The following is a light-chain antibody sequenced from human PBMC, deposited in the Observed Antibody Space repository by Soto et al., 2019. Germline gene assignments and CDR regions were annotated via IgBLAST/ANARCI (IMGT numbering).Light chain of an antibody. V-gene: IGLV1-47*01. CDR3: AAWDDSLSGFV. J-gene: IGLJ1*01. Sequence: QSVLTQPPSASGTSGQRVTISCSGGTSNIGRNSVYWYRQLPGTAPKLLIYRNNQRPSGVPDRFSGSKYGTSASLAISGLGSEDEADYYCAAWDDSLSGFVLGTGTKLTVL. CDR2: RNN. CDR1: TSNIGRNS.